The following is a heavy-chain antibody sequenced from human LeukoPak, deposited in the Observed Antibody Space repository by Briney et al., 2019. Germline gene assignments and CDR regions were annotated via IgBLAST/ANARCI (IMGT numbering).Heavy chain of an antibody. CDR1: GYTLTELS. V-gene: IGHV1-24*01. CDR3: ARQGYSGHSQGAADY. CDR2: FDPEDGET. D-gene: IGHD4-23*01. Sequence: ASVKVSCKVSGYTLTELSMHWVRQAPGKGLEWMGGFDPEDGETIYAQKFQGRVTMTEDTSTDTAYMELSSLRSEDTAVYYCARQGYSGHSQGAADYWGQGTLVTVSS. J-gene: IGHJ4*02.